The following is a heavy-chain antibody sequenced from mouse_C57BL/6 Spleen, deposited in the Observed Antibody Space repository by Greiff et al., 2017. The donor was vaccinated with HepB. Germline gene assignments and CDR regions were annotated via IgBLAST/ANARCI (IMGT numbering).Heavy chain of an antibody. CDR3: AKNYYGSSYAFAY. Sequence: QVQLQQSGPGLVPPSQSLSITCTVSGFSLTSYGVHWVRQAPGKGLEWLGVIWRGGSTDYNAAFMSRLSITKDNSKSQVFFKMNSLQADDTAIYYCAKNYYGSSYAFAYWGQGTLVTVSA. D-gene: IGHD1-1*01. V-gene: IGHV2-5*01. J-gene: IGHJ3*01. CDR1: GFSLTSYG. CDR2: IWRGGST.